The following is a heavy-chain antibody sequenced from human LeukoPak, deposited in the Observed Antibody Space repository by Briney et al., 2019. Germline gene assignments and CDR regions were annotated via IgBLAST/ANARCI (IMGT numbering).Heavy chain of an antibody. CDR2: INPNSGT. V-gene: IGHV1-2*02. D-gene: IGHD1-1*01. CDR1: GYTFTDYY. CDR3: ARNRWMDY. J-gene: IGHJ4*02. Sequence: ASVKVSCKASGYTFTDYYMHWVRHAPGQGLEWMGWINPNSGTNYAQKFQGRVTMTRDTSVSTAYMELTRLTSDDTAVYYCARNRWMDYWGQGTLVTVSS.